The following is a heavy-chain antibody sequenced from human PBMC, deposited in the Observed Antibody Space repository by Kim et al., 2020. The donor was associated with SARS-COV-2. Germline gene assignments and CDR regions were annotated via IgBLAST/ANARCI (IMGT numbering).Heavy chain of an antibody. D-gene: IGHD6-6*01. CDR2: INPNSGGT. CDR3: ASPTIGSSSSVLQWGMDV. CDR1: GYTFTGYY. J-gene: IGHJ6*02. Sequence: ASVKVSCKASGYTFTGYYMHWVRQAPGQGLEWMGWINPNSGGTNYAQKFQGRVTMTRDTSISTAYMELSRLRSDDTAVYYCASPTIGSSSSVLQWGMDVWGQGTTVTVSS. V-gene: IGHV1-2*02.